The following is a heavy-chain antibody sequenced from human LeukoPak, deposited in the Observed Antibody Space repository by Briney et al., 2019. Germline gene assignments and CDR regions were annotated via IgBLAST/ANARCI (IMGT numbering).Heavy chain of an antibody. CDR1: GFTFSSAW. D-gene: IGHD2-2*01. V-gene: IGHV3-15*01. Sequence: GGSLRLSCAASGFTFSSAWMTWVRQAPGKGLEWVGYIKNKTNGETTDYAAPVKGRFIISRDDSKNTLYLQMNSLRTEDTAVYYCARGFCSSTNCYQGPFDFWGQGTLVTVSS. CDR3: ARGFCSSTNCYQGPFDF. J-gene: IGHJ4*02. CDR2: IKNKTNGETT.